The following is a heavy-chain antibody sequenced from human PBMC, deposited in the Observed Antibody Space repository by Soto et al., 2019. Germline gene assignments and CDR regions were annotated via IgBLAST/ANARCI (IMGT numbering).Heavy chain of an antibody. CDR3: AKTVPGTKY. Sequence: GGSLRLSCAASGFTFSSYAMSWVRQAPGKGLEWVSGISGSVDSTYYADSVKGRFTISRDNSKNTLYLQMNSLGAEDTAVYYCAKTVPGTKYWGQGTLVTVSS. D-gene: IGHD6-19*01. V-gene: IGHV3-23*01. CDR1: GFTFSSYA. CDR2: ISGSVDST. J-gene: IGHJ4*02.